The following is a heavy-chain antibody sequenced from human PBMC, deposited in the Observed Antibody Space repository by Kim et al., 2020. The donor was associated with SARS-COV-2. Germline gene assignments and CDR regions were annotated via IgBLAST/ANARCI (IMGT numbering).Heavy chain of an antibody. J-gene: IGHJ4*01. CDR2: ISGRGVNT. CDR3: AKDPPSWHLDPYYFDY. V-gene: IGHV3-23*01. Sequence: GGSLRLSCAASGFTFSSNAMSWVRQAPGKGLEWVSTISGRGVNTYYAGSVKGRFTISRDNSKNALYLQMNSLRAEDTAVYYCAKDPPSWHLDPYYFDYWG. CDR1: GFTFSSNA.